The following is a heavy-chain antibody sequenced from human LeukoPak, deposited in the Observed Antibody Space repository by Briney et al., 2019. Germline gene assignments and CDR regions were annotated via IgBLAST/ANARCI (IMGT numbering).Heavy chain of an antibody. V-gene: IGHV3-11*04. CDR1: GFTFSSYA. J-gene: IGHJ3*02. D-gene: IGHD6-13*01. CDR3: AKSREAIAAAEWGAFDI. CDR2: ISGSGSTK. Sequence: GGSLRLSCAASGFTFSSYAMSWIRQAPGKGLEWVSHISGSGSTKIYADPVKGRFTISRDNAENSLYLQVNSLRAEDTAVYYCAKSREAIAAAEWGAFDIWGQGTMVTVSS.